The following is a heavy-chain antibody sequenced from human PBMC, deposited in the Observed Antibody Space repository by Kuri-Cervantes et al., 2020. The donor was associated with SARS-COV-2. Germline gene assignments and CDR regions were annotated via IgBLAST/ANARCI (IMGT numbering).Heavy chain of an antibody. D-gene: IGHD1-26*01. J-gene: IGHJ6*03. CDR1: GYSISSGYY. Sequence: SETLSLTCAVSGYSISSGYYWGWIRQPPGKGLEWIGEVNHRGSTNYNPSLKSRVTISVDTSKNQFSLKLSSVTAADTAVYYCAREATGELAGYMDVWGKGTTVTVSS. V-gene: IGHV4-38-2*02. CDR3: AREATGELAGYMDV. CDR2: VNHRGST.